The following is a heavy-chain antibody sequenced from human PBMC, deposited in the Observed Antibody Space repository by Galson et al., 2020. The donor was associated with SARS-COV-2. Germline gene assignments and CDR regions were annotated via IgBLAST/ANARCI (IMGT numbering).Heavy chain of an antibody. V-gene: IGHV6-1*01. CDR1: GDSISSNSAA. CDR2: PYYRSHWYY. D-gene: IGHD2-2*01. CDR3: ARSSTATAAAFDY. J-gene: IGHJ4*03. Sequence: SQTLSLTCAISGDSISSNSAAWPWLRQSPSRGLAWLGRPYYRSHWYYDYAVSVAGRMTISPEPSKNQFSLQVNSVTPEDTAVYYCARSSTATAAAFDYWGHGTVVTVSS.